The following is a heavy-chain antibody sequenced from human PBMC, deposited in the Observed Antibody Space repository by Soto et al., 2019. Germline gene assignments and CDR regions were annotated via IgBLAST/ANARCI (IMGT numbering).Heavy chain of an antibody. CDR1: GFTFSSYS. Sequence: GGSLRLSCAASGFTFSSYSMNWVRQAPGKGLEWVSYISSSSSTIYYADSVKGRFTISRDNAKNSLYLQMNSLRAEDTAVYYCARDRRVKLPGITMVRGVIYFDYWGQGTLVTVSS. CDR2: ISSSSSTI. V-gene: IGHV3-48*01. D-gene: IGHD3-10*01. CDR3: ARDRRVKLPGITMVRGVIYFDY. J-gene: IGHJ4*02.